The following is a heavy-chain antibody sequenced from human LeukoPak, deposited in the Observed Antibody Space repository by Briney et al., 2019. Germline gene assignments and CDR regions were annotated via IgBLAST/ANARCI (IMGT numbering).Heavy chain of an antibody. CDR1: GGTFSSYA. CDR3: ARDLKDGYYSNDDAFDI. D-gene: IGHD5-24*01. J-gene: IGHJ3*02. V-gene: IGHV1-69*13. CDR2: IIPIFGTA. Sequence: ASVKVSCKASGGTFSSYAISWVRQAPGQGLEWMGGIIPIFGTANYAQKFQGRVTITADESTSTAYMELSSLRSEDTAVYYCARDLKDGYYSNDDAFDIWGQGTMVTVSS.